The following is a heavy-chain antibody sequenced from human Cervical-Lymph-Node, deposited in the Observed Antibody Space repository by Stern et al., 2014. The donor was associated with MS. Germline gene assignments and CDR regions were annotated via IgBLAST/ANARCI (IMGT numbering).Heavy chain of an antibody. J-gene: IGHJ6*02. Sequence: EVQLVESGGGLVQPGGSLRLSCEVSGVTVSANYMSWVRQAPGKGLEWVSGINNGRFGSSKYYADSVRGRFTITRDSSKNTLWLEMNSLRPEDTAVYYCAADSSADWVYDMDVWGQGTTVTVSS. CDR3: AADSSADWVYDMDV. V-gene: IGHV3-66*02. CDR1: GVTVSANY. CDR2: INNGRFGSSK. D-gene: IGHD6-19*01.